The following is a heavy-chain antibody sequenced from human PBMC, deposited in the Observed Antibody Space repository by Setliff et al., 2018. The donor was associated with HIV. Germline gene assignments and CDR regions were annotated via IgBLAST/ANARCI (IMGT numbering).Heavy chain of an antibody. CDR2: IYSSGST. J-gene: IGHJ3*02. V-gene: IGHV4-4*07. CDR1: GGSISSYY. Sequence: SETLSLTCTVSGGSISSYYWSWIRQPAGKGLEWIGRIYSSGSTNYSPSLNSRVTMSVDTSKNQFSLGLSSVTAADTAVYYCARVGLYCSGGSCYSSAFDIWGRGTMVTVSS. CDR3: ARVGLYCSGGSCYSSAFDI. D-gene: IGHD2-15*01.